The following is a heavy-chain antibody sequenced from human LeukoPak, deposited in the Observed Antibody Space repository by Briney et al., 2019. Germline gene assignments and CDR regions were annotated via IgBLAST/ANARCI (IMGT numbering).Heavy chain of an antibody. D-gene: IGHD3-22*01. J-gene: IGHJ4*02. CDR3: ARGITMIVVAPFDY. V-gene: IGHV1-2*06. CDR2: INPNSGGT. CDR1: GYTFTGYY. Sequence: VASVKVSCKASGYTFTGYYMHWVRQAPGQGLEWMGRINPNSGGTNYAQKFQGRVTMTRDTSISTAYMELSRLRSDDTAVYYCARGITMIVVAPFDYWGQGTLGTVSS.